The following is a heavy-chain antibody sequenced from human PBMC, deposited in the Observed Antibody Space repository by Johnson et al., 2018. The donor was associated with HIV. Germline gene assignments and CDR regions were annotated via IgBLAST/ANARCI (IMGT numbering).Heavy chain of an antibody. J-gene: IGHJ3*02. Sequence: VQLVESGGGLVQPGGSLRLSCAASGFTVSSNYMSWVRQAPEKGLEWVSVIYSGGSTYYADSVKGRFTISRDNSKNTLYLQMNSLSAEDTAVYYCARGGGVVGNAFDIWGQGTMVTVSS. CDR3: ARGGGVVGNAFDI. V-gene: IGHV3-66*01. CDR1: GFTVSSNY. D-gene: IGHD1-26*01. CDR2: IYSGGST.